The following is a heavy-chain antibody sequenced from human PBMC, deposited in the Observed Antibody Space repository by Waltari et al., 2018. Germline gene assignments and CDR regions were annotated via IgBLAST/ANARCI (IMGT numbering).Heavy chain of an antibody. D-gene: IGHD2-2*01. V-gene: IGHV1-2*06. CDR2: INPNSGDT. CDR3: ARESAFSTSWYPGFDP. J-gene: IGHJ5*02. CDR1: GYPLTSHY. Sequence: VQLVQSGAEVTKPGASVTVSCKASGYPLTSHYMHRVRQAPGHGLEWMGRINPNSGDTNNARKVQDSVTMTRDTSVNTAYMVVGRLTSDDTAVYFCARESAFSTSWYPGFDPWGQGTLVTVAS.